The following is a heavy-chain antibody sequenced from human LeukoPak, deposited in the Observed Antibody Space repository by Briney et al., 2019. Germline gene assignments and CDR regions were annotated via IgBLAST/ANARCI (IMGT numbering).Heavy chain of an antibody. J-gene: IGHJ6*03. CDR1: GFTFSSYW. CDR3: ARYSSSWYNYYYYMDV. Sequence: GGSLRLSCAASGFTFSSYWMSWVRQAPGKGLEWVANIKQDGSEKYYVDSVKGRFTISRDNAKNSLYLQMNSLRAEDTAVYYCARYSSSWYNYYYYMDVWGKGTTVTVSS. D-gene: IGHD6-13*01. CDR2: IKQDGSEK. V-gene: IGHV3-7*01.